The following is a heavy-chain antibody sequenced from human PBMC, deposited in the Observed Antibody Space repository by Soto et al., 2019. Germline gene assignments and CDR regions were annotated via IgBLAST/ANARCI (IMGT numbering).Heavy chain of an antibody. CDR2: ISWNSGSI. CDR1: GFTFDDYA. J-gene: IGHJ5*02. CDR3: AKDELARDSSGYYLFNP. V-gene: IGHV3-9*01. D-gene: IGHD3-22*01. Sequence: EVQLVESGGGLVQPGRSLRLSCAASGFTFDDYAMHWVRQAPGKGLEWVSGISWNSGSIGYADSVKGRFTISRDNAKNSLYLQMNSLRAEDTALYYCAKDELARDSSGYYLFNPWGQGTLVTVSS.